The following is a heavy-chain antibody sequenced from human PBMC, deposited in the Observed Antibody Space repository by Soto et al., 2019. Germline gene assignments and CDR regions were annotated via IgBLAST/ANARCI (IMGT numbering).Heavy chain of an antibody. CDR3: ARLRRYCSGGSCLGYYYYMDV. V-gene: IGHV4-34*01. CDR2: INHSGST. D-gene: IGHD2-15*01. CDR1: GGSFSGYY. J-gene: IGHJ6*03. Sequence: QVQLQQWGAGLLKPSETLSLTCAVYGGSFSGYYWSWIRQPPGKGLEWIGEINHSGSTNYNPSLKCRVTISVDTSKNQFSLKLSSVTAADTAVYYCARLRRYCSGGSCLGYYYYMDVWGKGTTVTVSS.